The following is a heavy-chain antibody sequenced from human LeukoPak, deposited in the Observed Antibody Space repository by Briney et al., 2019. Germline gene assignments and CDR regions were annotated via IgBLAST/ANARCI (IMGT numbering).Heavy chain of an antibody. CDR3: ARYCSSTSCPFDY. D-gene: IGHD2-2*01. CDR2: IHHSGHT. V-gene: IGHV4-31*03. J-gene: IGHJ4*02. CDR1: GDSVISGTSF. Sequence: SQTLSLTCTVSGDSVISGTSFWGWIRQHPGKGRERVGYIHHSGHTYYNPSLKSRVIISMDTSKNQFSLKLNSVTAADTAVYYCARYCSSTSCPFDYWGQGAPVTVSS.